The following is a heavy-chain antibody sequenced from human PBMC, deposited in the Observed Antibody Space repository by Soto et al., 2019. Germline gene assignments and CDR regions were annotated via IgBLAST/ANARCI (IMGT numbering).Heavy chain of an antibody. CDR1: GGSLTDHY. J-gene: IGHJ3*02. D-gene: IGHD2-21*01. CDR3: ARGNDWKSSTFDI. V-gene: IGHV4-59*11. Sequence: QVQLQESGPGLVKPSETLSLTCTVAGGSLTDHYWTWFRQSPGKGLHWIGYVYYSGGTNYNPSLKSRVTMSVDTSKTQISLHFRSVTAADTAVYYCARGNDWKSSTFDIWGQGTMVSVSS. CDR2: VYYSGGT.